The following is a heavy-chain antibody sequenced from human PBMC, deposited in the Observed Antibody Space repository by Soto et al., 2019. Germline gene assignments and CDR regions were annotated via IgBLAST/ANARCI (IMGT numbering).Heavy chain of an antibody. CDR3: AREREYQLLYNWFDP. CDR2: INSDGSTT. Sequence: LRLSCAASGFTFSNYWMHWVRRAPGKGLVWVSRINSDGSTTSYADSVKGRFSISRDNAKNTLYLQMNSLRAEDTAVYYCAREREYQLLYNWFDPWGQGTLVTVSS. CDR1: GFTFSNYW. D-gene: IGHD2-2*01. J-gene: IGHJ5*02. V-gene: IGHV3-74*01.